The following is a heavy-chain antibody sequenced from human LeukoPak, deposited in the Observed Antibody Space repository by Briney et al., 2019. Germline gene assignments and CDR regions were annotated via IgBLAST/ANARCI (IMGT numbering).Heavy chain of an antibody. J-gene: IGHJ4*02. CDR3: ARGYSSGLHFDY. CDR2: ISWSSGSI. D-gene: IGHD6-19*01. Sequence: PGGSLRLSCAASGFTFDDYAMHWVRQAPGKGLEWVSGISWSSGSIGYADSVKGRFTISRDNAKNSLYLQMNSLRAEDTAVYYCARGYSSGLHFDYWGQGTLVTVSS. V-gene: IGHV3-9*01. CDR1: GFTFDDYA.